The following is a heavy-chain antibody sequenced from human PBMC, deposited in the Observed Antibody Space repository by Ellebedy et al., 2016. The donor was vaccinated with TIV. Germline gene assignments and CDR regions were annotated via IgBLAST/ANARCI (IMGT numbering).Heavy chain of an antibody. CDR2: TSSGGATT. CDR1: GFTFSNYA. J-gene: IGHJ4*02. CDR3: AKDLAAGTTLRLDY. Sequence: GESLKISCAASGFTFSNYAMSWVRQAPGKGLEWVSGTSSGGATTYYADSVKGRFTISRGNSKNTLYLQMNSLRAEDTAVYYCAKDLAAGTTLRLDYWGQGTLVTVSS. D-gene: IGHD1-1*01. V-gene: IGHV3-23*01.